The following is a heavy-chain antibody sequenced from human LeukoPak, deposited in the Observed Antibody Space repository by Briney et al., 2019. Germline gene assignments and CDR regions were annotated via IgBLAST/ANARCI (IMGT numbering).Heavy chain of an antibody. D-gene: IGHD3-3*01. J-gene: IGHJ4*02. CDR3: AKGRTYYEFWSGYSGRYYFDY. CDR1: GFTFSSYA. V-gene: IGHV3-23*01. Sequence: GGSLRLSCAVSGFTFSSYAMSWVRQAPGKGPEWVSAISGSGGSTYYADSVKGRFTISRDNSKNTLYLQMNSLRAEDTAVYYCAKGRTYYEFWSGYSGRYYFDYWGQGTLVTVPS. CDR2: ISGSGGST.